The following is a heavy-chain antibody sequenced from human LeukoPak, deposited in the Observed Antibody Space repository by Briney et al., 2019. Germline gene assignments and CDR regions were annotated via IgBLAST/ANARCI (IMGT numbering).Heavy chain of an antibody. CDR1: GYSISSGYY. CDR3: ARDRLFAHAFDI. CDR2: IYHSGST. Sequence: PSETLSLTCTVSGYSISSGYYWGWIRQPPGKGLEWIGSIYHSGSTYYNPSLKSRVTISVDTSKNQFSLKLSSVTAADTAVYYCARDRLFAHAFDIWGQGTMVTVSS. J-gene: IGHJ3*02. V-gene: IGHV4-38-2*02. D-gene: IGHD3-22*01.